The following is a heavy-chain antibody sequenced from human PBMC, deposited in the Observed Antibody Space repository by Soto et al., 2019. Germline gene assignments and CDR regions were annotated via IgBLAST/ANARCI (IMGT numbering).Heavy chain of an antibody. Sequence: QVQLQQWGAGLLKPSETLSLTCAVYGGSGGSFSGYYWSWIRQPPGKGLEWIGEINHSGSTNYNPSLKSRVTISVDTSRNQFSLQLSSVTAADTAVYYCARHNYASSGYYHYYYGMDVWGQGTTVTVSS. D-gene: IGHD3-22*01. CDR3: ARHNYASSGYYHYYYGMDV. CDR1: GGSGGSFSGYY. CDR2: INHSGST. V-gene: IGHV4-34*01. J-gene: IGHJ6*02.